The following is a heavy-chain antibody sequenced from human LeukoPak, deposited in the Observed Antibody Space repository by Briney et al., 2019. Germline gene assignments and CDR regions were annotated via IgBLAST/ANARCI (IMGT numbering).Heavy chain of an antibody. V-gene: IGHV4-4*07. J-gene: IGHJ5*02. CDR3: ARGRGEAIFGVVPNWFDP. D-gene: IGHD3-3*01. CDR2: IYTSGST. CDR1: GGSISSYN. Sequence: SETLSLTCTVSGGSISSYNWSWIRQPAGKGLEWIGRIYTSGSTNYNPSLKSRVTMSVDTSKNQFSLKLSSVTAADTAVYYCARGRGEAIFGVVPNWFDPWGQGTLVTVSS.